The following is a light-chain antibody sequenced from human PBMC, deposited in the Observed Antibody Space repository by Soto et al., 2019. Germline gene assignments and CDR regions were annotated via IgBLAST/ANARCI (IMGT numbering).Light chain of an antibody. CDR1: SSNIGAGFD. CDR3: SSYTTSSPPVV. Sequence: QSVLTQPPSVSGAPGQRVTISCTGSSSNIGAGFDVHWYQQLPGAAPKLLIYRNKNRPSGVSNRFSGSKSGNTASLTISGLQAEDEAHYYCSSYTTSSPPVVFGGGTKLTVL. V-gene: IGLV1-40*01. J-gene: IGLJ2*01. CDR2: RNK.